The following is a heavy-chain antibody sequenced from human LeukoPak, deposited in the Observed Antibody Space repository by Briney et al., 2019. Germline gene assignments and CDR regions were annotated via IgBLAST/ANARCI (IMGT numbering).Heavy chain of an antibody. CDR3: AKVRGTYSSGYFFDY. CDR2: ISWNSGYI. V-gene: IGHV3-9*01. CDR1: GFTLSNYA. J-gene: IGHJ4*02. D-gene: IGHD6-19*01. Sequence: PGGSLRLSCAASGFTLSNYAMHWVRQAPGEGLEWLSIISWNSGYIGYADSVKGRFTISRDNAKKSLDLQMNSLRAEDTAFYYCAKVRGTYSSGYFFDYWGQGTLVTVSS.